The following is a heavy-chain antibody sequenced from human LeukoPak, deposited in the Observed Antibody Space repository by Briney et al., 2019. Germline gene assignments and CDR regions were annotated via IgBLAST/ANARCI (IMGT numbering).Heavy chain of an antibody. V-gene: IGHV4-61*01. CDR3: ARQSFWYYKDTAMNGMDV. Sequence: PSETLSLTCTVSGGSISSGSYYWSWIRQPPGKGLEWIGYIYYSGSTNYNPSLKSRVTISVDTSKNQFSLKLSSVTAADTAVYYCARQSFWYYKDTAMNGMDVWGQGTTVTVSS. CDR2: IYYSGST. D-gene: IGHD5-18*01. J-gene: IGHJ6*02. CDR1: GGSISSGSYY.